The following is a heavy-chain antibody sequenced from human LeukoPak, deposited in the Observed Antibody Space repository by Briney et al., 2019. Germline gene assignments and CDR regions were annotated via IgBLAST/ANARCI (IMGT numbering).Heavy chain of an antibody. CDR3: ARGTDSGYDFTGSFDY. CDR1: GFTFNAYS. CDR2: ITSSGSYI. V-gene: IGHV3-21*01. Sequence: PGGSLRLSCAASGFTFNAYSMNWIRQAPGQGLEWVSSITSSGSYIYYRDSLKGRFTISRDNAKNSLYLQMNSLRDDDTAVYYCARGTDSGYDFTGSFDYWGQGALVTASS. J-gene: IGHJ4*02. D-gene: IGHD5-12*01.